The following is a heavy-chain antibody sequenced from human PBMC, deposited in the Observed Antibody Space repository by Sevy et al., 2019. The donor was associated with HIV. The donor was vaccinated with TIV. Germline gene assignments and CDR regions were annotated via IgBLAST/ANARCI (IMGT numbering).Heavy chain of an antibody. CDR2: ITGSGGAY. D-gene: IGHD3-16*01. V-gene: IGHV3-23*01. J-gene: IGHJ4*02. Sequence: GGSLRLSCAASGFTFTTYAMTWVRQGPRKGLEWVSSITGSGGAYYYADSVKRRFTTSRDSSRNIVTLQMNGLRVEDTAVYYCVKADLGGSGWAGNFDYWGQGAMVTVSS. CDR1: GFTFTTYA. CDR3: VKADLGGSGWAGNFDY.